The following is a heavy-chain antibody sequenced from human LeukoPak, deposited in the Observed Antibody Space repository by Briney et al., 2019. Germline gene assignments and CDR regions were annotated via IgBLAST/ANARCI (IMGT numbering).Heavy chain of an antibody. CDR2: IYTSGST. CDR1: GGSISSYY. D-gene: IGHD3-3*01. CDR3: ARDLNYDFWSGYYRNWFDP. J-gene: IGHJ5*02. Sequence: SETLSLTCAVSGGSISSYYWSWIRQPAGKGLEWIGRIYTSGSTNYNPSLKSRVTMSVDTSKNQFSLKLSSVTAADTAMYYCARDLNYDFWSGYYRNWFDPWGQGTLVTVSS. V-gene: IGHV4-4*07.